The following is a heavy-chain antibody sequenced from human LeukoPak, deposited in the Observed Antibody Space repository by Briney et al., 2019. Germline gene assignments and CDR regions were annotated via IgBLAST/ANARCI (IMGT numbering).Heavy chain of an antibody. CDR1: GGSISDYY. Sequence: PSETLSLTCTVSGGSISDYYWSWIRQSPGKGLEWIGYIYYSGSTSYNPSLKSRVTISVDTSKNQFSLKLSSVTAADTAVYYCARHRQQLVRAPFDYWGQGTLVTVSS. CDR3: ARHRQQLVRAPFDY. J-gene: IGHJ4*02. D-gene: IGHD6-13*01. V-gene: IGHV4-59*08. CDR2: IYYSGST.